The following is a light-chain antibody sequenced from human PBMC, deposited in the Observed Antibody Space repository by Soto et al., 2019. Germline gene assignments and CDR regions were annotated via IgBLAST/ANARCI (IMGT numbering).Light chain of an antibody. CDR2: GTS. CDR1: QRVSTSY. J-gene: IGKJ4*01. V-gene: IGKV3-20*01. Sequence: EIVLTQSPGTLSLSPGERATLSCRASQRVSTSYLAWYQQKPGQAPRLLIYGTSNRATGIPDRFSGSGSGTDFSLTISRLEPEDFAVYYCHQYGISPFTFVGGTKVEIK. CDR3: HQYGISPFT.